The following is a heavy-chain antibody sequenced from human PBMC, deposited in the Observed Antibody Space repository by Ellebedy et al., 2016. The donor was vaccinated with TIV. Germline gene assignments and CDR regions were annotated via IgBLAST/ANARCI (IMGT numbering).Heavy chain of an antibody. V-gene: IGHV1-18*04. CDR2: ISAHNGNT. CDR3: TIDWPYYDSGTVKGWFDA. J-gene: IGHJ5*02. CDR1: GYTFTNYG. D-gene: IGHD3-16*01. Sequence: AASVKVSCKASGYTFTNYGITWVRQAPGQGIEWMGWISAHNGNTIYAQKFQGRVTMTTDTPTSTAYMEMRSLRSDDTAQFYCTIDWPYYDSGTVKGWFDAWGQGTLVTVSS.